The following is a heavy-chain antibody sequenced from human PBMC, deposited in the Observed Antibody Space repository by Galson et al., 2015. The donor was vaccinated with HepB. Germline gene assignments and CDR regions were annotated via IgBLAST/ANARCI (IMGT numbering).Heavy chain of an antibody. J-gene: IGHJ3*01. Sequence: SLRLSCAASGFTFRSFWMTWVRQAPGKGLEWVANIKQDGSEKYHVNSVKGRFSISRDNAKKSLYLQMNSLRVEDTAVYYCARDNGLSWVQGTMVTVSS. V-gene: IGHV3-7*01. D-gene: IGHD3-16*01. CDR1: GFTFRSFW. CDR3: ARDNGLS. CDR2: IKQDGSEK.